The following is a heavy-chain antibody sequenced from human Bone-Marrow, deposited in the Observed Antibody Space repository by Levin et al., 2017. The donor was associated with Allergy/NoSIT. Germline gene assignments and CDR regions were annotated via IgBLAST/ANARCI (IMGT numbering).Heavy chain of an antibody. CDR1: GGTFSSYA. Sequence: GGSLRLSCKASGGTFSSYAISWVRQAPGQGLEWMGGIIPIFGTANYAQKFQGRVTITADESTSTAYMELSSLRSEDTAVYYCARAQANQLLLLGGDAFDIWGQGTMVTVSS. D-gene: IGHD2-2*01. V-gene: IGHV1-69*01. J-gene: IGHJ3*02. CDR2: IIPIFGTA. CDR3: ARAQANQLLLLGGDAFDI.